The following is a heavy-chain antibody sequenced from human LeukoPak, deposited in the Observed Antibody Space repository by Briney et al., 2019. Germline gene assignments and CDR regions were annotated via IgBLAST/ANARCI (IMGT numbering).Heavy chain of an antibody. CDR3: ARVVAAAGYYYYMDV. D-gene: IGHD6-13*01. CDR1: GYSISSGYY. V-gene: IGHV4-38-2*02. J-gene: IGHJ6*03. CDR2: IYHSGST. Sequence: KPSETLSLTCTVSGYSISSGYYWGWIRPPPGKGLEWIGSIYHSGSTYYNPSLKSRVTISVDTSKNQFSLKLSSVTAADTAVYYCARVVAAAGYYYYMDVWGKGTTVTVSS.